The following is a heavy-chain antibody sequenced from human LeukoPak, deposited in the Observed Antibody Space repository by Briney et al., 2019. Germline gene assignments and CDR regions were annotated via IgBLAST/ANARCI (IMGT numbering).Heavy chain of an antibody. CDR3: ARENTGRGDLDV. V-gene: IGHV3-7*05. CDR2: IKQLGSEK. Sequence: GGSLRLSCAASGFTFSTYWMSWVRQAPGKGLEWVANIKQLGSEKYYVDSVKGRFTISRDDAKNSLHLQMSSLRDEDTAVYYCARENTGRGDLDVWGQGTTVTVSS. CDR1: GFTFSTYW. D-gene: IGHD1-14*01. J-gene: IGHJ6*02.